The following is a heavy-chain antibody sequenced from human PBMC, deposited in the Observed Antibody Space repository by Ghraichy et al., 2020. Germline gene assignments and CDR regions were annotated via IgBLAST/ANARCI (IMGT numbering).Heavy chain of an antibody. CDR2: ISSSSSYI. D-gene: IGHD6-19*01. J-gene: IGHJ6*02. Sequence: GGSLRLSCAASGFTFSSYSMNWVRQAPGKGLEWVSSISSSSSYIYYADSVKGRFTISRDNAKNSLYLQMNSLRAEDTAMYYCASDKYSSGWLRHYYGMDVWGQGTTVTVSS. CDR1: GFTFSSYS. CDR3: ASDKYSSGWLRHYYGMDV. V-gene: IGHV3-21*01.